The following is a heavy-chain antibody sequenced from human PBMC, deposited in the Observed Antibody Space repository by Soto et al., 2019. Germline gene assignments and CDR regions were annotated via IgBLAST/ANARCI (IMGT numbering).Heavy chain of an antibody. CDR3: ARELDYYDSSGYYFPYYYYYGMDV. V-gene: IGHV1-18*01. CDR1: GYTFTSYG. J-gene: IGHJ6*02. Sequence: ASVKVFCKASGYTFTSYGISWVRQAPGQGLEWMGWISAYNGNTNYAQKLQGRVTMTTDTSTSTAYMELRSLRSDDTAVYYCARELDYYDSSGYYFPYYYYYGMDVWGQGTTVTVSS. D-gene: IGHD3-22*01. CDR2: ISAYNGNT.